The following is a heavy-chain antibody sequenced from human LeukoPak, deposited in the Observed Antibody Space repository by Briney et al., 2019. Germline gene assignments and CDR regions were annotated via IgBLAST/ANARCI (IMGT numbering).Heavy chain of an antibody. V-gene: IGHV4-59*01. CDR3: ARAGRTDGYKSYFDY. Sequence: SETLSLTCTVSGGSISSYYWNWIRQPPGKGLEWIGYIYYSGSTNYNPSLKSRVTISVDTSKNQFSLTLSSVTAADTAVYYCARAGRTDGYKSYFDYWGQGTPVTVSS. CDR1: GGSISSYY. D-gene: IGHD5-24*01. J-gene: IGHJ4*02. CDR2: IYYSGST.